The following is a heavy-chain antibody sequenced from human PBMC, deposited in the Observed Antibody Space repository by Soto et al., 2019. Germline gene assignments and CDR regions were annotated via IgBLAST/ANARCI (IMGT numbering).Heavy chain of an antibody. Sequence: ASVKVSCKASGYTFTGYYMHWVRQAPGQGLEWMGWINPNSGGTNYAQKFQGWVTMTRDTSISTAYMELSRLRSDDTAVYYCARGVSPYYYYYYGMDVWGQGTTVTSP. D-gene: IGHD2-8*01. CDR2: INPNSGGT. CDR3: ARGVSPYYYYYYGMDV. J-gene: IGHJ6*02. V-gene: IGHV1-2*04. CDR1: GYTFTGYY.